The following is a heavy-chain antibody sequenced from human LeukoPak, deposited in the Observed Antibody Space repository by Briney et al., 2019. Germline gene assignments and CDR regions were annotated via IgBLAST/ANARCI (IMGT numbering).Heavy chain of an antibody. J-gene: IGHJ4*02. Sequence: PGGSLRLSCAASAFTLSNAWMSWVRQAPGKGLEWVGRIKGETDGGTSEYAEPVKGRFTISRDDSKDTLYLQMNSLKTDDTAVYYCSTHGSGNSYYFAYWGQGTLVTVSS. CDR1: AFTLSNAW. V-gene: IGHV3-15*01. CDR2: IKGETDGGTS. D-gene: IGHD1-26*01. CDR3: STHGSGNSYYFAY.